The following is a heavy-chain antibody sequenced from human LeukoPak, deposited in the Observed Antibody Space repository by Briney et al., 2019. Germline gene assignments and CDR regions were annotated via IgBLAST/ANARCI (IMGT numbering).Heavy chain of an antibody. J-gene: IGHJ4*02. CDR2: ISTTSGNI. Sequence: PGGSLRLSCAASGFTFSSYSMNWVRQAPGKGLEWVAAISTTSGNIYYADSVKGRFTISRDNAKNSLYLQMNSLRVEDTAVYYCARAHNWKYGTFDYWGQGTLVTVSS. CDR3: ARAHNWKYGTFDY. D-gene: IGHD1-7*01. V-gene: IGHV3-21*01. CDR1: GFTFSSYS.